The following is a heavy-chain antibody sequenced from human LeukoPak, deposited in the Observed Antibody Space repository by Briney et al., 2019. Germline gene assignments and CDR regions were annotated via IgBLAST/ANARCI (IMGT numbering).Heavy chain of an antibody. J-gene: IGHJ4*02. CDR1: GFTVSGNY. CDR2: IYYSGST. V-gene: IGHV4-38-2*01. D-gene: IGHD1-26*01. CDR3: ARCGVGAPPDY. Sequence: GSLRLSCAASGFTVSGNYMSWVRQAPGKGLEWIGSIYYSGSTYYNPSLKSRVTISVDTSKNQFSLKLSSVTAADTAVYYCARCGVGAPPDYWGQGTLVTVSS.